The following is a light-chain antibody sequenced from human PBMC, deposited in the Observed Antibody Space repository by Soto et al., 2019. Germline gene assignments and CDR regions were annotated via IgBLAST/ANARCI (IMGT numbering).Light chain of an antibody. CDR3: QQYST. CDR2: KAS. J-gene: IGKJ1*01. Sequence: DIQMTQSPSTLSASVGDRVTITCRASQSISSWLAWYQQKPGKAPKLLIYKASSLESGVPSRFSGSGSGTVFTLTIRSLQLDDFSTYYCQQYSTFGQGTKVEIK. V-gene: IGKV1-5*03. CDR1: QSISSW.